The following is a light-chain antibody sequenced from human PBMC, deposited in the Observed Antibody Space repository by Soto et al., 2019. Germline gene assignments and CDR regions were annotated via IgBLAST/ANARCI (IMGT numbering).Light chain of an antibody. CDR2: DVH. Sequence: QSALTQPASVSGSPGQSITISCTGTTGDVVNYNYVSWYQQHSGKVPKLVIYDVHNRPSGVSNRFSGSKSGNTASLTISGLQAEDESVYYCSAYTTKSMLVFGGGTKLTVL. V-gene: IGLV2-14*03. CDR3: SAYTTKSMLV. J-gene: IGLJ2*01. CDR1: TGDVVNYNY.